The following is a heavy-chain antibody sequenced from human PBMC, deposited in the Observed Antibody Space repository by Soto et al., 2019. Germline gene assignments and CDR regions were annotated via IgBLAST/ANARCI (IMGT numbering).Heavy chain of an antibody. Sequence: QLQLQESGSGLVKPSQTLSLTCAVSGGSISSGGYSWSWIRQPPGKGLQWIGYIYHSGSTYYNPSLKSRVTISVDRSKNQFSLKLSSVTAADTAVYYCARAVAARRGGWFDPWGQGTLVTVSS. CDR1: GGSISSGGYS. CDR3: ARAVAARRGGWFDP. D-gene: IGHD6-6*01. J-gene: IGHJ5*02. CDR2: IYHSGST. V-gene: IGHV4-30-2*01.